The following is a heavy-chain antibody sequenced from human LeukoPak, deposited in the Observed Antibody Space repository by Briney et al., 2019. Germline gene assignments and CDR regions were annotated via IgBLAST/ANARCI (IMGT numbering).Heavy chain of an antibody. J-gene: IGHJ3*02. CDR3: AKLHRGSYYYDSSGYSGDAFDI. CDR1: RFTFSSYA. D-gene: IGHD3-22*01. Sequence: GGSLRLSCAASRFTFSSYAMSWVRQAPGKGLEWVSAISGSGGSTYYADSVKGRFTISRDNSKNTLYLQMNSLRAEDAAVYYCAKLHRGSYYYDSSGYSGDAFDIWGQGTMVTVSS. V-gene: IGHV3-23*01. CDR2: ISGSGGST.